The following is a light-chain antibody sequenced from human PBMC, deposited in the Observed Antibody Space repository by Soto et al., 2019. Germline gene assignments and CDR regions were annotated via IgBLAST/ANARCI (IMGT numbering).Light chain of an antibody. CDR2: GAS. CDR3: PRYDSFRT. CDR1: QSVRSNF. Sequence: EMVLTQSPGTLSLSPGERATLSCRASQSVRSNFLAWYQQKPGQAPRLLIYGASNRATGIPDRFSGSGSGTYLTLTITRLEPEDFAMYYCPRYDSFRTFGQGTKVEI. V-gene: IGKV3-20*01. J-gene: IGKJ1*01.